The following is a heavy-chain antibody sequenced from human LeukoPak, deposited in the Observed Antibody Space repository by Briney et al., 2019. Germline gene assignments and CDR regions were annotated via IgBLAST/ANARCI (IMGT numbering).Heavy chain of an antibody. D-gene: IGHD3-22*01. CDR1: GFTFSSYG. V-gene: IGHV3-30*02. CDR3: AKNLGQWLDY. CDR2: IRYDGSNE. J-gene: IGHJ4*02. Sequence: GGSLRLSCAASGFTFSSYGMHWVRQAPGKGLEWVAFIRYDGSNEYYADSVKGRFTISRDNSKNTLYLQMNSLRPEDTAVYYCAKNLGQWLDYWGQGTLVTVSS.